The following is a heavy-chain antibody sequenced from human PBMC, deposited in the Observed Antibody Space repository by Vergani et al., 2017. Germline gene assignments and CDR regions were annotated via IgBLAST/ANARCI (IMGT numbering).Heavy chain of an antibody. D-gene: IGHD6-19*01. CDR2: IKSKTDGGTT. Sequence: EVQLVESGGGLVQPGGSLRLSCAASGFTFSNAWMSWVRQAPGKGLEWVGRIKSKTDGGTTDYAAPVKGRFTISRDDSKNTLYLQMNSLKTEDTAVYYCTTIVFSVAAYYYYGMDVWGQGTTVTVSS. CDR3: TTIVFSVAAYYYYGMDV. V-gene: IGHV3-15*01. J-gene: IGHJ6*02. CDR1: GFTFSNAW.